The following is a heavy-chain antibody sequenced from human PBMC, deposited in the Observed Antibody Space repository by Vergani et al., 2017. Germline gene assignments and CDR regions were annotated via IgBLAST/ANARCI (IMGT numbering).Heavy chain of an antibody. CDR2: VHYSGSS. D-gene: IGHD2-2*01. V-gene: IGHV4-59*12. CDR3: ARESVVPAARDRFDP. CDR1: GDSISTYY. Sequence: QVQLQESGPGLVKPSETLSLTCSVSGDSISTYYWSWIRQPPGKRLEWIGFVHYSGSSNYNPSLKSRVTISVDTSKNQFSLKLSSVTAADTAVYYCARESVVPAARDRFDPWGQGTLVTVSS. J-gene: IGHJ5*02.